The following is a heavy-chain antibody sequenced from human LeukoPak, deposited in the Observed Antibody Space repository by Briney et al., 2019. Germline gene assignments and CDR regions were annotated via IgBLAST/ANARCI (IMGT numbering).Heavy chain of an antibody. V-gene: IGHV3-23*01. D-gene: IGHD3-9*01. J-gene: IGHJ4*02. CDR2: ISWNSGST. Sequence: GGSLRLSCAASGFTFDDYAMHWVRQAPGKGLEWVSGISWNSGSTYYADSVKGRCTISRDNSKNTLYLQKNSLRAEDTAVYYCAKARLTERYFDWLLYREGNYFDYWGQGTLVTVSS. CDR1: GFTFDDYA. CDR3: AKARLTERYFDWLLYREGNYFDY.